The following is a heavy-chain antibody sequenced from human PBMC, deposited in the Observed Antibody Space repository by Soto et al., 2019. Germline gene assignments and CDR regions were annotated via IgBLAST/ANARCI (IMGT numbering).Heavy chain of an antibody. D-gene: IGHD2-8*01. V-gene: IGHV3-23*01. CDR3: AKEGIVLIFFDPPQRHDAFDI. J-gene: IGHJ3*02. CDR1: GFTFSSYA. Sequence: GGSLRLSCAASGFTFSSYAMSWVRQAPGKGLEWVSAISGSGGSTYYADSVKGRFTISRENSKNTLYLQMNSLRAEDTAVYYCAKEGIVLIFFDPPQRHDAFDIWGQGTMVTVSS. CDR2: ISGSGGST.